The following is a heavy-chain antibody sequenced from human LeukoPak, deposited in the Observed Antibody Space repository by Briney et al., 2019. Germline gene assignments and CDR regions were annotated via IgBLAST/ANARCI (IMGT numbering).Heavy chain of an antibody. CDR1: GGSFSGYY. D-gene: IGHD3-3*01. J-gene: IGHJ4*02. Sequence: PSETLSLTCAVYGGSFSGYYWSWIRQPPGKGLEWIGEINHSGSTNYNPSLKSRVTISVDTSKNQFSLKLSSVTAADTAVYYCARGAPTTYYDFWSGYSAPYYFGYWGQGTLVTVSS. CDR2: INHSGST. V-gene: IGHV4-34*01. CDR3: ARGAPTTYYDFWSGYSAPYYFGY.